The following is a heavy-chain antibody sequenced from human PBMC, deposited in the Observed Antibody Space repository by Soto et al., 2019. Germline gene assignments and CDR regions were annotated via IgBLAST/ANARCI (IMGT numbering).Heavy chain of an antibody. V-gene: IGHV4-59*01. CDR3: ASTHYDFWRGYYNWFDP. CDR2: IYYSGST. D-gene: IGHD3-3*01. J-gene: IGHJ5*02. Sequence: SETLSLTCTVSGGSISSYYWSWIRQPPGKGLEWIGYIYYSGSTNYNPSLKSRVTISVDTSKNQFSLKLSSVTAADTAVYYCASTHYDFWRGYYNWFDPWGQGTLVNVSS. CDR1: GGSISSYY.